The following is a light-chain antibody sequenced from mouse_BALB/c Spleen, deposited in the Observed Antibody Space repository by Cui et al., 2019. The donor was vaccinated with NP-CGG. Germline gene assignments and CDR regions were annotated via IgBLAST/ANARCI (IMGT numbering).Light chain of an antibody. Sequence: QAVVTQESALTTSPSETVTLTCCSNTGAVTTSNYANWVQEKPDHLFTGLIGGTNNRAPGVPARFSGSLIGDKAALTITGAQTEDEAIYFCALWYSNHWVFGGGTKLTVL. V-gene: IGLV1*01. J-gene: IGLJ1*01. CDR1: TGAVTTSNY. CDR3: ALWYSNHWV. CDR2: GTN.